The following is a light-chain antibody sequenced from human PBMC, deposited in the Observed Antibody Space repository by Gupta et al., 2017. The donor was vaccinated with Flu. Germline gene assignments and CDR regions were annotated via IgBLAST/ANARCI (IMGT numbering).Light chain of an antibody. V-gene: IGKV1-5*03. CDR1: QSINTW. J-gene: IGKJ1*01. CDR3: QQYNTYWT. Sequence: DIQMTQSPSTLSASVGDRVTITCRASQSINTWLAWYQQKPGKAPRLLMYRAGRLITGVPSRFSGSGTGTEFTLTIRSLQPDDFATYYCQQYNTYWTFGQGTKVEVK. CDR2: RAG.